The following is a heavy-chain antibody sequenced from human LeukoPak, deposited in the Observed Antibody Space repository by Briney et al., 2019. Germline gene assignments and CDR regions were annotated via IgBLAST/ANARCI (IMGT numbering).Heavy chain of an antibody. V-gene: IGHV4-30-4*01. CDR3: ARTQTGSDAFDI. D-gene: IGHD3-9*01. CDR2: IYYSGST. Sequence: PSQTLSLTCTVSGGSISSGDYYWSWIRQPPGKGLEWIGYIYYSGSTYYNPSLKSRVTISVDTSKNQFSLKLSSVTAADTAVYYCARTQTGSDAFDIWGQGTMVTVSS. CDR1: GGSISSGDYY. J-gene: IGHJ3*02.